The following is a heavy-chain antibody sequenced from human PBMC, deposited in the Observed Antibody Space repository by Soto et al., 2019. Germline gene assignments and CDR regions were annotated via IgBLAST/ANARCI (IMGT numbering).Heavy chain of an antibody. CDR3: AKDRLRGFLEWGYYYYGMDV. CDR2: ISYDGSNK. D-gene: IGHD3-3*01. CDR1: GFTFSSYG. J-gene: IGHJ6*02. Sequence: GSLRLSCAASGFTFSSYGMHWVRQAPGKGLEWVAVISYDGSNKYYADSVKGRFTISRDNSKNTLYLQMNSLRAEDTAVYYCAKDRLRGFLEWGYYYYGMDVWGQGTTVTVSS. V-gene: IGHV3-30*18.